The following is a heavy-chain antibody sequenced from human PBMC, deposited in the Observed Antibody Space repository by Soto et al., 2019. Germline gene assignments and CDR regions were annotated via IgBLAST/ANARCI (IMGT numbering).Heavy chain of an antibody. J-gene: IGHJ4*02. CDR3: ARGGSMGSGWTRLDY. CDR2: IYYSGST. Sequence: SEPLSLTCIVSGGSISSYHWRWIRQPPGKGLEWIGYIYYSGSTNYNPSLKSRVTISVDTSKTQFSLRQSFVTAADTAVYYCARGGSMGSGWTRLDYWGQGTRVTVSS. D-gene: IGHD6-19*01. V-gene: IGHV4-59*01. CDR1: GGSISSYH.